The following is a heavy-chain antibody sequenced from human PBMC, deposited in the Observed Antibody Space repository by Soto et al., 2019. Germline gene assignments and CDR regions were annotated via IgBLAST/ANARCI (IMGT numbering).Heavy chain of an antibody. CDR3: ARGLRVAAISGGSAY. V-gene: IGHV4-38-2*01. Sequence: ASLSLTSAVSGYIIRRGYYCGWIRQPPGKGLEWIGSIYHSGSTYYNPSLKSRVTISVDTSKNQFSRKLSSVTAADTAVYYWARGLRVAAISGGSAYWGQGTLVSV. D-gene: IGHD5-12*01. J-gene: IGHJ4*02. CDR2: IYHSGST. CDR1: GYIIRRGYY.